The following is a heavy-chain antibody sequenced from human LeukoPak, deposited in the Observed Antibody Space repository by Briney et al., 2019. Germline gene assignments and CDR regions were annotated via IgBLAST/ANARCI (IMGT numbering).Heavy chain of an antibody. V-gene: IGHV3-48*04. CDR1: GFTFSSYW. Sequence: PGGSLRLSCAASGFTFSSYWMHWVRQAPGKGLEWVSYISSSGSTIYYADSVKGRFTISRDNAKNSLYLQMNSLRAEDTAVYYCANTPTRYDFWDMDVWGKGTTVTVSS. CDR3: ANTPTRYDFWDMDV. D-gene: IGHD3-3*01. J-gene: IGHJ6*03. CDR2: ISSSGSTI.